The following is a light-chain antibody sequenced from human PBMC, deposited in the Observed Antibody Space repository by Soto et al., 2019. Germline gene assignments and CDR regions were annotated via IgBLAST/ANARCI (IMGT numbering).Light chain of an antibody. CDR3: SSYKTSSTVVV. CDR1: SSDIGGYNY. CDR2: GVS. V-gene: IGLV2-14*01. J-gene: IGLJ2*01. Sequence: QSVLTQPASVSGSPGQSITISCTGTSSDIGGYNYVSWYQQYPGKAPKLMIFGVSDRPSGVSNRFSGSKSGTTASLTISGLQAEDEGYYYCSSYKTSSTVVVFGGGTKLTVL.